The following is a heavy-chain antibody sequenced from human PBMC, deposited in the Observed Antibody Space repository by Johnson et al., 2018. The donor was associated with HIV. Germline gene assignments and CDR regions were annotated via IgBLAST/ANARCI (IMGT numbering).Heavy chain of an antibody. V-gene: IGHV3-11*04. Sequence: QMQLVESGGALVKPGGSLRLSCGASEFILSDYYISWVRQAPEKGLEWISYISSSGGTIFYADSVKGRFTISRDIAKNTLYLQMNSLRAEDTAVYYCARDGRGLDAFDIWGQGTVVTVSS. CDR1: EFILSDYY. CDR2: ISSSGGTI. J-gene: IGHJ3*02. CDR3: ARDGRGLDAFDI. D-gene: IGHD3/OR15-3a*01.